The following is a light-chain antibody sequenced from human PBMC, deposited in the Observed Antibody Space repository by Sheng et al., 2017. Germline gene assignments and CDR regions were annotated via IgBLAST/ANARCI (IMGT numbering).Light chain of an antibody. V-gene: IGKV1-33*01. Sequence: DIQMTQSPSSLSASVGDRVTITCQASQDISNYLNWYQQKPGKAPKLLMYDASNLETGVPSRFSGSGSGTDFTFTISSLQPEDIATYYCQQYDHLPLTFGGGTKVXIK. CDR1: QDISNY. CDR2: DAS. CDR3: QQYDHLPLT. J-gene: IGKJ4*01.